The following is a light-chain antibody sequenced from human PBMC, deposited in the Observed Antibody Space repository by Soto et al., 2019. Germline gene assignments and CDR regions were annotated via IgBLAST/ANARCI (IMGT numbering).Light chain of an antibody. CDR1: SSNIGSTYD. CDR3: QSYDDSLSVHYV. J-gene: IGLJ1*01. V-gene: IGLV1-40*01. CDR2: GNT. Sequence: SVLTQPPSVSGAPGQRVTISCTGSSSNIGSTYDVQWYQQLPGTAPKLLIHGNTNRPSGVPDRFSGSKSGTSASLAIIGLQADDEADYYCQSYDDSLSVHYVFGTGTKLTVL.